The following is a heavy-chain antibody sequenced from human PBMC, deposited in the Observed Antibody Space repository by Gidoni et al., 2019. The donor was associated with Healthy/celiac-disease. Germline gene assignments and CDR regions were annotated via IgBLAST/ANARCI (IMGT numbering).Heavy chain of an antibody. CDR3: ARDQIVATMKAPRVTTKYYDYGMDV. CDR1: GYTFTSYG. D-gene: IGHD5-12*01. V-gene: IGHV1-18*01. CDR2: ISAYNGNT. Sequence: QVQLVQSGAEVKKPGASVKVSCKASGYTFTSYGISQVRQATGQGLEWMGWISAYNGNTNDAQMLQGRVTMTTETSTSTAYMELRSLRSDDTAVYYWARDQIVATMKAPRVTTKYYDYGMDVGGQGTTVTVSS. J-gene: IGHJ6*02.